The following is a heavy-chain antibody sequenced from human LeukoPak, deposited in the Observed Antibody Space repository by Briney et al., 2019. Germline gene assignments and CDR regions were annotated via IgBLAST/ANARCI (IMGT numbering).Heavy chain of an antibody. Sequence: PSETLSLTCTVSGGSISSYYWSWIRQPPGKGLEWIGYIYYSGSTNYNPSLKSRVTISVDTSKNQFSLKLSSVTAADTAVYYCARGQLLVYSLWFGELDYWGQGTLVTVSS. J-gene: IGHJ4*02. V-gene: IGHV4-59*01. D-gene: IGHD3-10*01. CDR1: GGSISSYY. CDR2: IYYSGST. CDR3: ARGQLLVYSLWFGELDY.